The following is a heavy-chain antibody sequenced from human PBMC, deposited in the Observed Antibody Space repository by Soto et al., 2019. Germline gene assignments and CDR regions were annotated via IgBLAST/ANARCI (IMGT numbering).Heavy chain of an antibody. J-gene: IGHJ4*02. D-gene: IGHD4-17*01. CDR3: ASDDYGDYRVDY. V-gene: IGHV1-3*01. CDR2: INAGNGNT. Sequence: QVQLVQSGAEVKKPGASVKVSCKASGYTFTSYAMHWVRQAPGQRLEWMGWINAGNGNTKYSQKFQGRVTITRDTSASTAYMELISLRSENTAVYYSASDDYGDYRVDYWGQGTLVTVSS. CDR1: GYTFTSYA.